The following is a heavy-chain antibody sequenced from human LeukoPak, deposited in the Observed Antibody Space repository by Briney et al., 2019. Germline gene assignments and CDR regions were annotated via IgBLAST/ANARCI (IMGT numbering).Heavy chain of an antibody. J-gene: IGHJ5*02. D-gene: IGHD1-26*01. CDR2: IIPILGIA. Sequence: ASVKVSCKASEGTFSSYAISWVRQAPGQGLEWMGRIIPILGIANYAQKFQGRVTITADKSTSTAYMELSSLRSEDTAVYYCASDQGIEGATFDPWGQGTLVTVSS. V-gene: IGHV1-69*04. CDR3: ASDQGIEGATFDP. CDR1: EGTFSSYA.